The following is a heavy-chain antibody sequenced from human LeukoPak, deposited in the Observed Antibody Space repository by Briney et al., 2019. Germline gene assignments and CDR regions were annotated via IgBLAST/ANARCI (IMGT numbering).Heavy chain of an antibody. D-gene: IGHD1-26*01. Sequence: SETLSLTCTVSAYSISDGWVWGLIRQPPGKGLEWIGIIYRSGTTYYNQSLKSRVTMSVETSNNQFSLKLTSVTAADTAMYYCSRLSHVAGAPKVSWFDPWGQGTLVTVSS. CDR3: SRLSHVAGAPKVSWFDP. J-gene: IGHJ5*02. CDR1: AYSISDGWV. CDR2: IYRSGTT. V-gene: IGHV4-38-2*02.